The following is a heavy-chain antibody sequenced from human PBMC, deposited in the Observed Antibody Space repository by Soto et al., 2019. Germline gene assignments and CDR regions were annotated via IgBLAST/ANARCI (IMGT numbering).Heavy chain of an antibody. Sequence: PSETLSLTCAVHGWSSSGYYWSWIRQSPAKGLEWIGEINYIGSTNYNPSFKSRVTISVDTSKNQFFLKLSSVTAADTAVYYCARYDFGTFDYWGRGILVTVSS. V-gene: IGHV4-34*01. D-gene: IGHD4-17*01. CDR1: GWSSSGYY. J-gene: IGHJ4*02. CDR2: INYIGST. CDR3: ARYDFGTFDY.